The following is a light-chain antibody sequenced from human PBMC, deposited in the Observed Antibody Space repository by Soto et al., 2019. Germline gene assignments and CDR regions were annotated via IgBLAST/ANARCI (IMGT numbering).Light chain of an antibody. CDR3: QQYNTWHPKMA. Sequence: VVTRSPATLSVFPGETATLSCRASQSVSSDLAWYQQRPGQAPRLLIYGASTRATGIPARFRGSGSGTEFRLTISSLQSEDFAIYYCQQYNTWHPKMAFGRGTKVEIK. CDR2: GAS. V-gene: IGKV3-15*01. CDR1: QSVSSD. J-gene: IGKJ1*01.